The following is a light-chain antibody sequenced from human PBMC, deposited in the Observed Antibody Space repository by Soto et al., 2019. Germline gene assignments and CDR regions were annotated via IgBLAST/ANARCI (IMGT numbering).Light chain of an antibody. CDR1: QGISSD. Sequence: IQLTQSPSSLSASVGDRVTITCRASQGISSDLAWYQQKPGKAPKLLIYSASTFQNGVPSRFSGSGSGTDFTLTISVLRPEDVATVYFLKVNIYLFTFG. J-gene: IGKJ5*01. CDR3: LKVNIYLFT. V-gene: IGKV1-9*01. CDR2: SAS.